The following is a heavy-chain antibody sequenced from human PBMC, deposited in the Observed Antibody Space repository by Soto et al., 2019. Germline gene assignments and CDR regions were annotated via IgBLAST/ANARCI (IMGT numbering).Heavy chain of an antibody. CDR3: ARASLHLLWFGELSH. V-gene: IGHV3-48*03. Sequence: GGSLRLSCAASGFTFSSYEMNWVRQAPGKGLEWVSYISSSGSTTYYADSVKGRFTISRDNAKNSLYLQMNSLRAEDTAVYYCARASLHLLWFGELSHWGQGTLVTVSS. D-gene: IGHD3-10*01. CDR1: GFTFSSYE. J-gene: IGHJ4*02. CDR2: ISSSGSTT.